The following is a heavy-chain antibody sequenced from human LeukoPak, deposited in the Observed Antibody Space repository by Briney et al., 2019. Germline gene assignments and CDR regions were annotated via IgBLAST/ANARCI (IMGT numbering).Heavy chain of an antibody. D-gene: IGHD2-15*01. CDR3: ARGGGTYCSGGSCSG. V-gene: IGHV3-21*01. CDR2: ISSSSYI. Sequence: GSLRLSCAASGFTFSSYSMNWVRQAPGKGLEWVSSISSSSYIYYADSVKGRFTISRDNAKNSLYLQMNSLRAEDTAVYYCARGGGTYCSGGSCSGGGQEPLVTVSS. J-gene: IGHJ4*02. CDR1: GFTFSSYS.